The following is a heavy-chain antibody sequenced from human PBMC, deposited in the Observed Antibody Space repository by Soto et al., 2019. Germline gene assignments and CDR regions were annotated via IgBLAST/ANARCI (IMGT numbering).Heavy chain of an antibody. CDR2: IYYSGST. CDR1: GGSISSYY. V-gene: IGHV4-59*01. CDR3: AGGYRGFGGYFDY. Sequence: QVQLQESGPGLVKPSETLSLTCTVSGGSISSYYWSWIRQPPGKGLEWIGYIYYSGSTNYNPSLKRRVTLTIDTSKKQFSLKLSSVTASDPGVYYFAGGYRGFGGYFDYWGQGTLVTVSS. J-gene: IGHJ4*02. D-gene: IGHD5-12*01.